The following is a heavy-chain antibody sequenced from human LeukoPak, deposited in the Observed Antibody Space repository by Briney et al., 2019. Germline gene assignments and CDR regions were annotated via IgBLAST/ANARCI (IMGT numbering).Heavy chain of an antibody. CDR3: ARVSGGSLITSIRFDY. J-gene: IGHJ4*02. V-gene: IGHV1-46*01. CDR2: INPSGGST. D-gene: IGHD2-15*01. CDR1: GYTFTSYY. Sequence: GASVKVSCKASGYTFTSYYMHRVRQAPGQGLEWMGIINPSGGSTSYAQKFQGRVTMTRDTSTSTVYMELSSLRSEDTAVYYCARVSGGSLITSIRFDYWGQGTLVTVSS.